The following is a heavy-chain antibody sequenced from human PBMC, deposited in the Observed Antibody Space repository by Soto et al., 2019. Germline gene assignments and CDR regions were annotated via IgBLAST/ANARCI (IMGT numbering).Heavy chain of an antibody. J-gene: IGHJ6*02. D-gene: IGHD5-18*01. CDR3: AKDQGYSYGYEHHYYGMDV. CDR1: GFTFSSYA. CDR2: ISGSGGST. Sequence: GGSLRLSCAASGFTFSSYAMSWVRQAPGKGLEWVSAISGSGGSTYYADSVKGRFTISRDNSKNTLYLQMNSLRAEDTAVYYCAKDQGYSYGYEHHYYGMDVWGQGTTVTVSS. V-gene: IGHV3-23*01.